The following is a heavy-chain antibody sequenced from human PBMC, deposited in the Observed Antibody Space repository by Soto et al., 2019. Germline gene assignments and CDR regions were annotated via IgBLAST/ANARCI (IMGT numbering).Heavy chain of an antibody. CDR1: GFTFSSYG. V-gene: IGHV3-30*18. D-gene: IGHD3-3*01. J-gene: IGHJ4*02. CDR3: AKGRFWSGCPQDFGY. CDR2: ISYDGSNK. Sequence: GGSLRLSCAASGFTFSSYGMHWVRQAPGKGLEWVAVISYDGSNKYYADSVKGRFTISRDNSKNTLYLQMNSLRAEDTAVYYCAKGRFWSGCPQDFGYWGQGTLVTVSS.